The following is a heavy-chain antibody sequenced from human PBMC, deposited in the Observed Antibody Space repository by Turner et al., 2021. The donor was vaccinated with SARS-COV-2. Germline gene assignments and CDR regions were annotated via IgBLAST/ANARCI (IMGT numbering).Heavy chain of an antibody. CDR1: GYTLTELT. CDR3: ATGYQLRVNWFDP. Sequence: QVQLVQSGAEVKKPGAPVKVTCKISGYTLTELTMYLVRQAPGKGLEWMGGFDPEDGETIYAQNFQGRVTMTEDTSTDTAYMELSSLRSEDTAVYFCATGYQLRVNWFDPWGQGTLVTVSS. CDR2: FDPEDGET. D-gene: IGHD2-2*01. V-gene: IGHV1-24*01. J-gene: IGHJ5*02.